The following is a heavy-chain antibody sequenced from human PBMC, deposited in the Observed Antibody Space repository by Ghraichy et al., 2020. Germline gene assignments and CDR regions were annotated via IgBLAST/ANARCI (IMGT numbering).Heavy chain of an antibody. CDR1: GASLTSLDYF. CDR3: ARHSFRSGWYPDYFDF. Sequence: SETLSLTCTVSGASLTSLDYFWGWLRQPPGKGLEWIGSVYYSETTYGDPSLKSRVAMSVATSTKQFSLKLFSVTAADTAMYYCARHSFRSGWYPDYFDFWGLGTLGTVAS. CDR2: VYYSETT. D-gene: IGHD6-19*01. V-gene: IGHV4-39*01. J-gene: IGHJ4*02.